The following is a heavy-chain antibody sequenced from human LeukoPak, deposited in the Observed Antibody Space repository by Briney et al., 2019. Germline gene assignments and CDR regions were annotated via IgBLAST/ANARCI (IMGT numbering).Heavy chain of an antibody. D-gene: IGHD1-26*01. CDR1: EFTFSNYE. J-gene: IGHJ6*03. CDR2: ISSSGSSI. V-gene: IGHV3-48*03. Sequence: GGSLRLSCEASEFTFSNYEMNWVRQAPGRGLEWLSYISSSGSSIYYADSVKGRFTISRDNSKSTLYLQMNSLRAEDTAVYYCARDTSVGSYSGSYYYYYYMDVWGKGTTVTVSS. CDR3: ARDTSVGSYSGSYYYYYYMDV.